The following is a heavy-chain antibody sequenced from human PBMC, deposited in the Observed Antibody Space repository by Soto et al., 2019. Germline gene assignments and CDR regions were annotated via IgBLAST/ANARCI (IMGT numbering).Heavy chain of an antibody. Sequence: SETLSLTCTVSGGSISSYYWSWIRQPPGKGLEWIGYIYYRGRTNYNPSLKSRVTKSVDTSKNQFSLKLNSMTAADTAVYYCASMGATLEIDYWGQGTLVTVSS. J-gene: IGHJ4*02. V-gene: IGHV4-59*01. D-gene: IGHD1-26*01. CDR1: GGSISSYY. CDR2: IYYRGRT. CDR3: ASMGATLEIDY.